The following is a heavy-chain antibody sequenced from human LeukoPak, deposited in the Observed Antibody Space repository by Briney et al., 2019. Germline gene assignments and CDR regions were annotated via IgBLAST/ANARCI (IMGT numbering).Heavy chain of an antibody. CDR2: IKQDGSEK. Sequence: GGSLRLSCAASGFTFSSYWMSWVRQAPGKGREWVANIKQDGSEKYYVDSVKGRFTISRDNAKNSLYLQMNSLRAEDTAVYYCAREWTSNGAYYYYMDVWGKGTTVTVSS. D-gene: IGHD1-1*01. J-gene: IGHJ6*03. CDR1: GFTFSSYW. V-gene: IGHV3-7*01. CDR3: AREWTSNGAYYYYMDV.